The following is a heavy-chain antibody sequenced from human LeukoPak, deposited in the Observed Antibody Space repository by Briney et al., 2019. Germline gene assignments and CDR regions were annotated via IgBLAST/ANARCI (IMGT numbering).Heavy chain of an antibody. J-gene: IGHJ4*02. D-gene: IGHD5-18*01. CDR2: IKSKTDGGTT. V-gene: IGHV3-15*01. CDR3: TTEVIERYSYDLSHFDN. CDR1: GFTFSSAW. Sequence: GGSLRLSCAASGFTFSSAWMSWVRQAPGKGLEWVGRIKSKTDGGTTDYAAPVKGRFTISRDDSKNTLYLQMNSLKTEDTAVYYWTTEVIERYSYDLSHFDNWGQGTLVTVSS.